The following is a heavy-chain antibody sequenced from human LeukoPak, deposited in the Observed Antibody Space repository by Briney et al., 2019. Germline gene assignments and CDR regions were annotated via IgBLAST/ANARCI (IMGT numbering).Heavy chain of an antibody. J-gene: IGHJ4*02. CDR3: ARLRGSGTDY. CDR2: IYYSGST. D-gene: IGHD6-19*01. V-gene: IGHV4-39*01. Sequence: SETLSLTCTVSGGSISSSSYYWGWIRQPPGKGLEWIGSIYYSGSTYYNPSLKSRVTIPVDTSKNQFSLKLSSVTAADTAVYYYARLRGSGTDYWGQGTLVTVSS. CDR1: GGSISSSSYY.